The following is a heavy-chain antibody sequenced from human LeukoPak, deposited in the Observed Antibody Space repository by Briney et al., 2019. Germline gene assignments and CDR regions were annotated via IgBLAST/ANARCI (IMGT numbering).Heavy chain of an antibody. J-gene: IGHJ6*03. CDR2: INHSGST. Sequence: WETLCLTCAVYGGSFSGYYRSWVRQPPGKGLEWIAEINHSGSTKYYPDLKSRVTISVDTSKNQFSLKLSSVTATDTAVYYCAREGRFTYYYDSSGPRGPYYYYMDVWGKGTTVTISS. CDR1: GGSFSGYY. D-gene: IGHD3-22*01. V-gene: IGHV4-34*01. CDR3: AREGRFTYYYDSSGPRGPYYYYMDV.